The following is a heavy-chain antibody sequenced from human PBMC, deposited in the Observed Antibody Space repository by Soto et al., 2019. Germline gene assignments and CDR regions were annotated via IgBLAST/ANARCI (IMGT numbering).Heavy chain of an antibody. D-gene: IGHD2-15*01. CDR2: ISGSGGST. J-gene: IGHJ5*02. Sequence: GGSLRLSCAASGFTFSSYAMSWVRQAPGKGLEWVSAISGSGGSTYYADSVKGRFTISRDNSKNTLYLQMNSLRAEDTTVYYCAKDDGSLVVVAATVYGPLGWFDPWGQGTLVTVSS. CDR3: AKDDGSLVVVAATVYGPLGWFDP. CDR1: GFTFSSYA. V-gene: IGHV3-23*01.